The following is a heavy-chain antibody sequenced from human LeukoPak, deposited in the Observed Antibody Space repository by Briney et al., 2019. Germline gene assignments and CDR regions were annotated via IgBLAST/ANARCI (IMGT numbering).Heavy chain of an antibody. CDR3: ARGGGRVFFFDY. Sequence: PSETLSLTCTVSGGSISSGDFYWSWIRQHPGKGLEWIGYIYYSGSTYYNPSLKSRVTISVDTSKNQFSLKLSSVTAADTAVYYCARGGGRVFFFDYWGQGTLVTVSS. V-gene: IGHV4-31*03. J-gene: IGHJ4*02. D-gene: IGHD3-16*01. CDR1: GGSISSGDFY. CDR2: IYYSGST.